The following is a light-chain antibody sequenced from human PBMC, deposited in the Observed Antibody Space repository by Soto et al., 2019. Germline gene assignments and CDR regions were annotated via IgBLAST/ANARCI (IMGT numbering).Light chain of an antibody. J-gene: IGLJ1*01. V-gene: IGLV2-14*01. Sequence: QSVLTQPASVSGSPGQSITISCTGTSSDVGSYNYVSWYQQHPGKAPKLMIYDVSNRPSGVSNRFSGSKSGNTASLTISGLQAEDEADYYCSSYTSSSTSLDVFGTGTKLTVL. CDR2: DVS. CDR1: SSDVGSYNY. CDR3: SSYTSSSTSLDV.